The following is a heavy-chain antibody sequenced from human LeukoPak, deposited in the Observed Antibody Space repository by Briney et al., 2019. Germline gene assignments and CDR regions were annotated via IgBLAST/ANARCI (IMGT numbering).Heavy chain of an antibody. V-gene: IGHV3-53*01. D-gene: IGHD2-2*01. CDR2: IDSGGNT. CDR3: ARDPTADDY. CDR1: GFIVSSNY. J-gene: IGHJ4*02. Sequence: PGGSLRPSCAASGFIVSSNYMSWVRQAPGKGLEWVSLIDSGGNTYYADSVKGRFTISRDNSKNTLSLQMNSLRAEDTAIYYCARDPTADDYWGQGTLVTVSS.